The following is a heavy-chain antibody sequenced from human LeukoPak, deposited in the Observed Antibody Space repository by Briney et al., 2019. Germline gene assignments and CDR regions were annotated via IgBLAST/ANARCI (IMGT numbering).Heavy chain of an antibody. CDR2: MNPNSGNT. CDR1: GYTFTSYD. D-gene: IGHD3-10*01. Sequence: WASVRVSCKASGYTFTSYDINGVRQAPGQGLEWMGWMNPNSGNTGYAQKFQGRVTMTRNTSISTAYMELSSLRSEDTAVYYCARTPYYGSGSRISPWGQGTLVTVSS. CDR3: ARTPYYGSGSRISP. V-gene: IGHV1-8*01. J-gene: IGHJ5*02.